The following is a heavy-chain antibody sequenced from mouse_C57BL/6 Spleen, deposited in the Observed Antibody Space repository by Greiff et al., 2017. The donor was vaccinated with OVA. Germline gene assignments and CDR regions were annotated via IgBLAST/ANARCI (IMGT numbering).Heavy chain of an antibody. CDR2: IRNKANGYTT. J-gene: IGHJ1*03. D-gene: IGHD1-1*01. Sequence: EVKLQESGGGLVQPGGSLSLSCAASGFTFTDYYTSWVRQPPGKALEWLGFIRNKANGYTTEYSASVKGRFTISRDNSQSILYLQMTALRAEDSATYYCARSPHYYGSSGSCWYFDVWGTGTTVTVSS. CDR3: ARSPHYYGSSGSCWYFDV. CDR1: GFTFTDYY. V-gene: IGHV7-3*01.